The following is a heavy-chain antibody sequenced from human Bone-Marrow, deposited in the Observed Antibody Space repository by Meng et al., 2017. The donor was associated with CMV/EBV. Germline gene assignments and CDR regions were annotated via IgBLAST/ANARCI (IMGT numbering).Heavy chain of an antibody. V-gene: IGHV3-74*01. CDR3: ARGSTPVEGSSSVVEDY. CDR1: GFTFSSYW. J-gene: IGHJ4*02. Sequence: GESLKIPCVASGFTFSSYWKHWVRQAPGKGLVWVSRINSDGSSTSYADSVKGRFTISRDTSKNTLYLQMNSLRAEDTAVYFCARGSTPVEGSSSVVEDYWGQGPLVPVSS. CDR2: INSDGSST. D-gene: IGHD6-13*01.